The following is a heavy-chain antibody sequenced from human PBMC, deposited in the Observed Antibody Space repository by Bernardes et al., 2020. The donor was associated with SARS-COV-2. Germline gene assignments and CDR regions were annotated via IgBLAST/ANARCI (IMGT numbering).Heavy chain of an antibody. J-gene: IGHJ4*02. V-gene: IGHV4-4*07. CDR2: VYTSGST. D-gene: IGHD5-12*01. CDR3: ARDSVDIVTTAERFDH. CDR1: GGSISSYY. Sequence: SETLSLTCTVSGGSISSYYWSWIRQPPGKGLEWIGRVYTSGSTSYNPSLKSRVTMSVDTSKNQFSLKLNSVTAADTAVYYCARDSVDIVTTAERFDHRGQGTLITVSS.